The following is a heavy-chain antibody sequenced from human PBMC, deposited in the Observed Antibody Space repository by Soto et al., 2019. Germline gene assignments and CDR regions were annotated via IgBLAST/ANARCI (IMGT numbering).Heavy chain of an antibody. CDR3: ASPGREKRDAFDI. J-gene: IGHJ3*02. CDR2: IYYSGST. CDR1: GGSISSSSYY. V-gene: IGHV4-39*07. Sequence: PSETLSLTCTVSGGSISSSSYYWGWIRQPPGKGLEWIGSIYYSGSTYYNPSLKSRVTISVDTSKNQFSLKLSSVTAADTAVYYCASPGREKRDAFDIWGQGTMVTVSS.